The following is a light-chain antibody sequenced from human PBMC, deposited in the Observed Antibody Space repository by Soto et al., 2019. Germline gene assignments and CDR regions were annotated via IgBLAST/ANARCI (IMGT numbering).Light chain of an antibody. V-gene: IGKV3-11*01. J-gene: IGKJ5*01. CDR1: QSFRGL. CDR3: QQRHMWPIT. Sequence: EVTLTPSPVTLSLSPGDRATLSSRASQSFRGLLAWYQQKPGQAPRLLIYDAYNRATGIPPRFSGSGSGTDFTLTISSLEPEDSAVYYCQQRHMWPITFGQGTRLEIK. CDR2: DAY.